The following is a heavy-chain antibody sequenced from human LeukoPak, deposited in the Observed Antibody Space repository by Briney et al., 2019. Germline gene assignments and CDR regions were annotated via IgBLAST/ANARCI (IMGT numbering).Heavy chain of an antibody. V-gene: IGHV3-48*03. CDR1: GFTFSSYE. D-gene: IGHD1-7*01. J-gene: IGHJ4*02. Sequence: PGGSLRLSCAASGFTFSSYEMNWVRRAAGKGLEWVSYIRSSGSTIYYADSVKGRFTISRDNAKKSLYLQMNSLRAEDTAVYYCARELELRNYFDYWGQGTLVTVSA. CDR3: ARELELRNYFDY. CDR2: IRSSGSTI.